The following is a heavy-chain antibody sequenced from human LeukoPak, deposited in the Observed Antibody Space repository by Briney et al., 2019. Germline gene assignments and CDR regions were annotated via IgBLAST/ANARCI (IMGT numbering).Heavy chain of an antibody. V-gene: IGHV3-30*18. CDR3: AKDHVGSSWWVYYYGMDV. CDR1: GFTFSSYG. J-gene: IGHJ6*02. CDR2: ISYDGSNK. D-gene: IGHD6-13*01. Sequence: PGRSLRLSCAASGFTFSSYGMHWVRQAPGKGLEWVAVISYDGSNKYYADSVKGRFTISRDNSKNTLYLQMNSLRAEDTAVYYCAKDHVGSSWWVYYYGMDVWGQGTTVTVSS.